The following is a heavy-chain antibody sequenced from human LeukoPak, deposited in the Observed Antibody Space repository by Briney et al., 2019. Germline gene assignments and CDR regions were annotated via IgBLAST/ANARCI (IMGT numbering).Heavy chain of an antibody. CDR2: ITHSGST. CDR3: ARLQTGTTDNYFGY. Sequence: PSETLSLTCAVYGGSFSGYYWSWIRQPPGKGLQWIGEITHSGSTNYNPSLKSRVTISVDTSKNQFSLKLSSVTAADTAVYYCARLQTGTTDNYFGYWGQGTLVTVSS. D-gene: IGHD1-7*01. CDR1: GGSFSGYY. V-gene: IGHV4-34*01. J-gene: IGHJ4*02.